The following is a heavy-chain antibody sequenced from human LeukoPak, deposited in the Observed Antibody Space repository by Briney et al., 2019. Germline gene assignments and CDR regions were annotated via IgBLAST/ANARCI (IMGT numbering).Heavy chain of an antibody. CDR2: ISSSGSTI. Sequence: GGSLRLSCAASGFTFSDYYMSWIRQAPGKGLGWVSYISSSGSTIYYADSVKGRFTISRDNAKNSLYLQMNSLRAEDTAVYYCARSDIVVVPAAGHYYYYGMDVWGQGTTVTVSS. V-gene: IGHV3-11*01. CDR1: GFTFSDYY. CDR3: ARSDIVVVPAAGHYYYYGMDV. J-gene: IGHJ6*02. D-gene: IGHD2-2*01.